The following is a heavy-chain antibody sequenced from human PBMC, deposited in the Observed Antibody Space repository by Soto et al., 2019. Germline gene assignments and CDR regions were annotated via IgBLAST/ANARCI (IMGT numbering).Heavy chain of an antibody. CDR2: INHDGNAD. Sequence: VHLEESGGGLVQPGGSLRLSCAASGFTFSSYWMNWVRQAPGKGLEWVANINHDGNADTLLDSVKGRFTISRDNAKNSLFLQMNSLRVDDTAVYDCARTGDGHHDFLDYWGQGDLVSVSS. CDR1: GFTFSSYW. J-gene: IGHJ4*02. CDR3: ARTGDGHHDFLDY. V-gene: IGHV3-7*01. D-gene: IGHD1-1*01.